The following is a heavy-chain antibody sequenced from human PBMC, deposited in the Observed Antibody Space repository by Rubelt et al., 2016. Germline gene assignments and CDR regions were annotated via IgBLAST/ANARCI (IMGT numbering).Heavy chain of an antibody. Sequence: QLQLQESGPGLVKPSETLSLPCTVSGGSISSSSYYWGCIRQPPGKGLEWVGSIYYSGSPYYNPSLKSRIPIFVETSKNQFSLKLSSVTAADTAVYYCARLSSGWYYFDYWGQGTLVTVSS. J-gene: IGHJ4*02. CDR3: ARLSSGWYYFDY. V-gene: IGHV4-39*01. D-gene: IGHD6-19*01. CDR1: GGSISSSSYY. CDR2: IYYSGSP.